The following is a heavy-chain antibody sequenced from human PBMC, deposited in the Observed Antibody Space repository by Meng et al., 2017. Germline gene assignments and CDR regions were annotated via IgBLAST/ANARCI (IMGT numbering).Heavy chain of an antibody. J-gene: IGHJ4*02. CDR1: GFTFPAYW. V-gene: IGHV1-2*06. D-gene: IGHD6-13*01. CDR2: INPKSGDT. Sequence: QGELGRVGAEVKKPGASVKVSCKASGFTFPAYWLHWVRRAPGQGLEWMGRINPKSGDTHYAQRFQGRVTMTGDTSISTAYMELSGLRSDDTAMYYCARDEDISAAGKLFGDYWGQGTLVTVSS. CDR3: ARDEDISAAGKLFGDY.